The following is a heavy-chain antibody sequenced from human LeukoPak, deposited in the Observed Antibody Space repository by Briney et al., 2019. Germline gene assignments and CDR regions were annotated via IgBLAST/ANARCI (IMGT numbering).Heavy chain of an antibody. CDR3: ARGKSYYYDSSGYYYFDY. Sequence: ASVKVSCKASGYTFTGYYMHWVRQAPGQGLEWMGWINPNSGGTNYAQKFQGRVTMTRDTSISTAYMELSRLRSDDTAVYYCARGKSYYYDSSGYYYFDYWGQGTLVIVSS. V-gene: IGHV1-2*02. D-gene: IGHD3-22*01. CDR1: GYTFTGYY. CDR2: INPNSGGT. J-gene: IGHJ4*02.